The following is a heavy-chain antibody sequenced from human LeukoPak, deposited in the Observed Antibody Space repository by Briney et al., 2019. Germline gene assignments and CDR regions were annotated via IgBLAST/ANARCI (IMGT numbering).Heavy chain of an antibody. V-gene: IGHV3-9*01. D-gene: IGHD3-10*01. CDR3: AREEGFEFDY. J-gene: IGHJ4*02. Sequence: GGSLRLSCAASGFTFDDYAMHWVRQAPGKGLEWVSGISWNSGSIGYADSVKGRFTISRDNAKNSLYLQMNSLRAEDTAVYYCAREEGFEFDYWGQGTLVTVSS. CDR2: ISWNSGSI. CDR1: GFTFDDYA.